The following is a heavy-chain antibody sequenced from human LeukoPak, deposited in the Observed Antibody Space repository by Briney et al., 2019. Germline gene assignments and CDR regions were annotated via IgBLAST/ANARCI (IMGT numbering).Heavy chain of an antibody. CDR1: GFAFSGSA. CDR3: TGNYYGSGSYADFDY. CDR2: IRSTANGYAT. Sequence: GGSLRLSCAASGFAFSGSALHWVRQASGKGLEWVGRIRSTANGYATAYAASVKGRFTISRDDSKNTAYLQMDSLKTEDTAVYYCTGNYYGSGSYADFDYWGQGTLVTVSS. V-gene: IGHV3-73*01. D-gene: IGHD3-10*01. J-gene: IGHJ4*02.